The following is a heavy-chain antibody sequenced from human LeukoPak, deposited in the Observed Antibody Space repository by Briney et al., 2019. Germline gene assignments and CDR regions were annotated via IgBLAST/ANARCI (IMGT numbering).Heavy chain of an antibody. CDR2: INPSGGST. J-gene: IGHJ4*02. V-gene: IGHV1-46*01. Sequence: GASVKVSCKASGYTFTNYYMHWVRQAPGQGLEWMGIINPSGGSTSYAQKFQGRVTITADKSTSTAYMELSSLRSEDTAVYYCARDHSSSPFDYWGQGTLVTVSS. CDR3: ARDHSSSPFDY. CDR1: GYTFTNYY. D-gene: IGHD6-6*01.